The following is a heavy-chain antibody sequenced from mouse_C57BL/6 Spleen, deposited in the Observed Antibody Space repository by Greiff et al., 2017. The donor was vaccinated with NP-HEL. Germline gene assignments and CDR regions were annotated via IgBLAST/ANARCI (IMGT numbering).Heavy chain of an antibody. CDR1: GYTFTSYG. Sequence: QVQLQQSGAELARPGASVKLSCKASGYTFTSYGISWVKQRTGQGLEWIGEIYPRSGNTYYNEKFKGKATLTADKSSSTAYMELRSLTSEDSAVYFCARPDYSNYGAWFAYWGQGTLVTVSA. CDR2: IYPRSGNT. D-gene: IGHD2-5*01. CDR3: ARPDYSNYGAWFAY. J-gene: IGHJ3*01. V-gene: IGHV1-81*01.